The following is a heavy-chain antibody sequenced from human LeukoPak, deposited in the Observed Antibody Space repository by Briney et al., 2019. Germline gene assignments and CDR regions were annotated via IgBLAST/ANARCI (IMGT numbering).Heavy chain of an antibody. CDR1: GGSISSSSYY. D-gene: IGHD3-22*01. Sequence: PSETLSLTCTVSGGSISSSSYYWGWIRQPPGKGLEWIGSIYYSGSTYYNPSLKGRVTISVDTSKNQFSLKLSSVTAADTAVYYCARQLISSRSGYFYWGQGTLVTVSS. CDR2: IYYSGST. V-gene: IGHV4-39*01. CDR3: ARQLISSRSGYFY. J-gene: IGHJ4*02.